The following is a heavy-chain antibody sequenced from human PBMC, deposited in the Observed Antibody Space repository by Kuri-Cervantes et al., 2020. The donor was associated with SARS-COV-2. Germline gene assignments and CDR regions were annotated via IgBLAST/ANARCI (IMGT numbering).Heavy chain of an antibody. J-gene: IGHJ4*02. CDR1: GCTLSRYA. CDR3: ATDYDFWRRWDY. V-gene: IGHV1-24*01. D-gene: IGHD3-3*01. CDR2: FDPEDGET. Sequence: ASVKVSCKASGCTLSRYAISWVRQAPGKGLEWMGGFDPEDGETIYAQKFQGRVTMTEDTSTDTAYMELSSLRSEDTAVYYCATDYDFWRRWDYWGQGTLVTVSS.